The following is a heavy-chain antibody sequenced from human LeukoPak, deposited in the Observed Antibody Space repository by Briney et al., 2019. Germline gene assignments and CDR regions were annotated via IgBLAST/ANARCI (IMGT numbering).Heavy chain of an antibody. CDR3: ARDGGSSTYNWFDP. Sequence: GGSLRLSCAASGFTFSSYSMNWVRQAPGKGLEWVSYISSSSSTIYYADSVKGRFTISRDNAKNSLYLQMNSLRAEDTAVYYCARDGGSSTYNWFDPWGQGTLVTVSS. CDR1: GFTFSSYS. J-gene: IGHJ5*02. D-gene: IGHD2-15*01. CDR2: ISSSSSTI. V-gene: IGHV3-48*01.